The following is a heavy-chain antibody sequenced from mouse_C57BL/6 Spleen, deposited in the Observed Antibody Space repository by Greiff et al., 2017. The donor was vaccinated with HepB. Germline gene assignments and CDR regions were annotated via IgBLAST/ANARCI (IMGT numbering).Heavy chain of an antibody. CDR1: GYTFTSYG. CDR2: IYPRSGNT. J-gene: IGHJ4*01. CDR3: ASHYDYEGLYAMDY. Sequence: VQLQQSGAELARPGASVKLSCKASGYTFTSYGISWVKQRTGQGLEWIGEIYPRSGNTYYNEKFKGKATLTADKSSSTAYMELRSLTSEDSAVYFCASHYDYEGLYAMDYWGQGTSVTVSS. V-gene: IGHV1-81*01. D-gene: IGHD2-4*01.